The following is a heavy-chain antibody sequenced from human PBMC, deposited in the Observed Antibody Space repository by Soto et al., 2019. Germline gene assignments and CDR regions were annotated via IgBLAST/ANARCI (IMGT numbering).Heavy chain of an antibody. CDR2: INPTGGST. V-gene: IGHV1-46*01. CDR3: ARDSLPRTSYYYDSSGENAFDI. J-gene: IGHJ3*02. D-gene: IGHD3-22*01. Sequence: ASVKVSCKASGYIFINYYIHWVRQAPGHGLEWMAIINPTGGSTNYAQKFQGRVTLTMDTSTTTAYMEPRSLRSDDTAVYYCARDSLPRTSYYYDSSGENAFDIWGQGTMVTVSS. CDR1: GYIFINYY.